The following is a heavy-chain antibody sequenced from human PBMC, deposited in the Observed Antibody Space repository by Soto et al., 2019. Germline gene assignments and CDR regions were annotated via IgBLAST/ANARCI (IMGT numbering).Heavy chain of an antibody. CDR1: GGSITRRSSY. J-gene: IGHJ4*02. CDR2: FYDGNT. Sequence: LSLTCIVSGGSITRRSSYWAWIRQPPGKGLEWVGTFYDGNTYHNPSLRSRITIAVDTSKNQFSLKLNSVAAADTAFYYCATTRGLAVGGSFDYWGQGMLVTVSS. CDR3: ATTRGLAVGGSFDY. V-gene: IGHV4-39*01. D-gene: IGHD3-10*01.